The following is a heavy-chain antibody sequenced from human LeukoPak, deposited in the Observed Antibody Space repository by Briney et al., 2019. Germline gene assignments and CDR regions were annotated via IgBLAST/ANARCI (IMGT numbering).Heavy chain of an antibody. D-gene: IGHD3-9*01. J-gene: IGHJ4*02. CDR2: ISWNSGSI. CDR3: AKDFNYDILTGAFDY. CDR1: GFTFDDYA. Sequence: AGGSLRLSCAASGFTFDDYAMHWVRQAPGKGLEWVSGISWNSGSIGYADSVKGRFTISRDNAKNSLYLQMNSLRAEDTALYYCAKDFNYDILTGAFDYWGQGTLVTVSS. V-gene: IGHV3-9*01.